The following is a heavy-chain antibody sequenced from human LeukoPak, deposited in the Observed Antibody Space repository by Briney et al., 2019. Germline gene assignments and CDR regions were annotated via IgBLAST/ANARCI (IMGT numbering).Heavy chain of an antibody. V-gene: IGHV1-18*01. CDR1: GYTFTSYG. D-gene: IGHD4-11*01. CDR3: ARDPKRTVTTLYNWFDP. J-gene: IGHJ5*02. CDR2: ISAYNGNT. Sequence: ASVKVSCKASGYTFTSYGISWVRQAPGQGLEWMGWISAYNGNTNYAQKLQGRVTMTTDTPTSTAYMELRSLRSDDTAVYYCARDPKRTVTTLYNWFDPWGQGTLVTVSS.